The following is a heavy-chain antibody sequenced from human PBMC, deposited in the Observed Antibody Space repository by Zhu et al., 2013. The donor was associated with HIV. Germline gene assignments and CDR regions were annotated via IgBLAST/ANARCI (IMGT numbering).Heavy chain of an antibody. J-gene: IGHJ6*02. D-gene: IGHD2-2*01. V-gene: IGHV1-8*01. CDR3: ARGLDCSSTSCYYYGMDV. Sequence: QVQLVQSGAEVKKPGASVKVSCKASGYTFTSYDINWVRQATGQGLEWMGWMNPNSGNTGYAQKFQGRVTMTRNTSISTAYMELSSLRSEDTAVYYCARGLDCSSTSCYYYGMDVWGQGDHGHRLL. CDR1: GYTFTSYD. CDR2: MNPNSGNT.